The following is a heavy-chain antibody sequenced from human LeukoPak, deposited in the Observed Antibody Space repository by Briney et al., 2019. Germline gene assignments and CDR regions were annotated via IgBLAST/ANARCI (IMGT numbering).Heavy chain of an antibody. V-gene: IGHV1-69*05. J-gene: IGHJ1*01. CDR3: ARGWDRSGWYVAEYFQH. Sequence: GASVKVSCKASGGTFSSYAISWVRQAPGQGLEWMGRIIPIFGTANYAQKFQGRVTITTDESTSTAYMELSSLRSEDTAVYYCARGWDRSGWYVAEYFQHWGQGTLVTVSS. CDR1: GGTFSSYA. CDR2: IIPIFGTA. D-gene: IGHD6-19*01.